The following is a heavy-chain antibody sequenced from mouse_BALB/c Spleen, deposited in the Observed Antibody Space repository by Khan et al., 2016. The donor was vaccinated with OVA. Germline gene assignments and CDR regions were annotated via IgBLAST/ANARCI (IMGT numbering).Heavy chain of an antibody. D-gene: IGHD1-2*01. V-gene: IGHV1-77*01. J-gene: IGHJ3*01. CDR3: ARRNYFGYTFAY. CDR1: GYTFTDYY. Sequence: QVQLQQPGAELARPGASVKLSCKASGYTFTDYYINWVEQRTGQGLEWIGEISPGSGDTYYNEKFKGKATLTADKSSSTVYMQLSSLTAEASAAYFCARRNYFGYTFAYWGQGTLVTVSA. CDR2: ISPGSGDT.